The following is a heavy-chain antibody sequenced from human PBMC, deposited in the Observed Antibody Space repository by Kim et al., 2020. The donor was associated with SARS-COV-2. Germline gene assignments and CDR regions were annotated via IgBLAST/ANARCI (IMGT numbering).Heavy chain of an antibody. CDR3: AKDLSSYDILTGYAN. D-gene: IGHD3-9*01. CDR1: GFTFSSYA. Sequence: GGSLRLSCAASGFTFSSYAMSWVRQAPGKGLEWVSAISGSGGSTYYADSVKGRFTISRDNSKNTLYLQMNSLRAEDTAVYYCAKDLSSYDILTGYANWGQGTLVTVSS. V-gene: IGHV3-23*01. J-gene: IGHJ4*02. CDR2: ISGSGGST.